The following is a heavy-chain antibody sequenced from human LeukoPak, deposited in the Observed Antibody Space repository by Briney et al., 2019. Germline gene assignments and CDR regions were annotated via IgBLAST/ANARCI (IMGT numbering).Heavy chain of an antibody. D-gene: IGHD7-27*01. CDR1: GFTFSSYW. CDR3: AKGNWGNAFDI. J-gene: IGHJ3*02. V-gene: IGHV3-7*03. CDR2: IKQDGSEK. Sequence: GGSLRLSCAASGFTFSSYWMSWVRQAPGKGLEWVANIKQDGSEKYYVDSVKGRFTISRDNAKNSLYLQMSTLREDVTALYYCAKGNWGNAFDIWGQGTMVTVSS.